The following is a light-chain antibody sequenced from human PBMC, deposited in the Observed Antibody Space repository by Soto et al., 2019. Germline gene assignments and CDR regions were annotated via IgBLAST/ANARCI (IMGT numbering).Light chain of an antibody. Sequence: QSALTRPASVSGSPGPSISIACTVTSSDVGGYNYVSWYQQHPGKATKLMIYDVSNRPSGVSNRFSGSKSGNTASLTISRLQAEDEADYHGSSYTSSSTLVVGTGTKVTVL. CDR1: SSDVGGYNY. CDR2: DVS. J-gene: IGLJ1*01. V-gene: IGLV2-14*01. CDR3: SSYTSSSTLV.